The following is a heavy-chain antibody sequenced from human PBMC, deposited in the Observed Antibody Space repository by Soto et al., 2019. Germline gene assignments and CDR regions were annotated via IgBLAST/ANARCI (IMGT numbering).Heavy chain of an antibody. V-gene: IGHV1-69*01. J-gene: IGHJ3*02. Sequence: QVQLVQSGAEVKKPGSSVKVSCKASGGTFSSYAISWVRQSPGQGLEWMGGIIPIFGTANYAQKFQGRVTITADESTSTAYMELSSLRSEDTAVDYCATPLPGTIFGVVTHEDAFDIWGKGTMVTVSS. CDR3: ATPLPGTIFGVVTHEDAFDI. CDR1: GGTFSSYA. D-gene: IGHD3-3*01. CDR2: IIPIFGTA.